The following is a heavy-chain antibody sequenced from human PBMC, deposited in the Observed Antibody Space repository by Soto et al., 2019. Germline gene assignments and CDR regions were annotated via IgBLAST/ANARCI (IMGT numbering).Heavy chain of an antibody. CDR1: GGSISSSNW. D-gene: IGHD4-17*01. Sequence: PSETLSLTCAVSGGSISSSNWWSWVRQPPGKGLEWIGEIYHSGSTNYNPSLKSRVTISVDKSKNQFSLKLSSVTAADTAVYYCARVHGDYANEYYYYGMDVWGQGTTVTVSS. CDR2: IYHSGST. CDR3: ARVHGDYANEYYYYGMDV. J-gene: IGHJ6*02. V-gene: IGHV4-4*02.